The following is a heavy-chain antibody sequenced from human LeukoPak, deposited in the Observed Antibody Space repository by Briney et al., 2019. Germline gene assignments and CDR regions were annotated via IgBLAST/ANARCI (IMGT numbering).Heavy chain of an antibody. Sequence: ASVKVSCRTSGYTFTDYYMLWVRQAPGQGLEWMGWINPNGGGTNYAQKFQDRVTTTRDTSISTAYMDLSRLRSDDTAVYYCARGAPSRADDYYMDVWGKGTTVTISS. J-gene: IGHJ6*03. CDR1: GYTFTDYY. CDR2: INPNGGGT. V-gene: IGHV1-2*02. CDR3: ARGAPSRADDYYMDV.